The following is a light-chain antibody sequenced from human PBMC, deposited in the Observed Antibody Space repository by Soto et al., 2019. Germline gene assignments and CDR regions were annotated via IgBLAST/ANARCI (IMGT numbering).Light chain of an antibody. Sequence: QSVLTQPAYVSGSPGQSITISCTGTSSDVGGYIYVSWYQQHPGKAPKLMIYDVTSRPSGVSYRFSGSKSSNTASLTISGLQAEDVADYYCSPYTPTSPYVFCTGTNAAVL. J-gene: IGLJ1*01. CDR1: SSDVGGYIY. CDR2: DVT. V-gene: IGLV2-14*01. CDR3: SPYTPTSPYV.